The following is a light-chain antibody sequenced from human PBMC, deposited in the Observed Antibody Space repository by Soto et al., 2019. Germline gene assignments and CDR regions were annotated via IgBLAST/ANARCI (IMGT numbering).Light chain of an antibody. V-gene: IGKV3-15*01. CDR3: QQYKDWPPRT. CDR2: GAS. CDR1: QRVSVY. Sequence: EIILTQSPGTPSVSPGETVTLVCRASQRVSVYLAWYQQKSGQPHRLLIHGASDRATGVPARFSGSGSGTEFTLRISSLQSEDFGNDYCQQYKDWPPRTVGGGTKVDSK. J-gene: IGKJ4*01.